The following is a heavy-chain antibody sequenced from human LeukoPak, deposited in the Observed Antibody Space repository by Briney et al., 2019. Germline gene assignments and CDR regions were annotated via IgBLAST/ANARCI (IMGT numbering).Heavy chain of an antibody. Sequence: GGSLRLSCVASGFSFSNYWMYWGRQAPGKGLGWVSRINSDGSYTDYADSAKGRFTISRDNAKDTLYLQMNSLRADDPAVYYCARADNWQSGGAWGQGTLVTVSS. CDR2: INSDGSYT. V-gene: IGHV3-74*01. J-gene: IGHJ5*02. CDR1: GFSFSNYW. CDR3: ARADNWQSGGA. D-gene: IGHD1-1*01.